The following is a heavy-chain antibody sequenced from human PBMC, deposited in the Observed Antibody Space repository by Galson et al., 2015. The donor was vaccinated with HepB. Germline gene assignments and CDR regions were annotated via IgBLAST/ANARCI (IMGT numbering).Heavy chain of an antibody. D-gene: IGHD6-6*01. CDR1: GDSVSSNSAG. CDR2: TYYRSKWYI. Sequence: CAISGDSVSSNSAGWTWIRQSPSRGLEWLGRTYYRSKWYIDYAVSVKGRITINPDTSKNQVSLRLTSVTPGDTAVYYCSRGGLVKAARGGLAWLDPWGQGTLVTVSS. V-gene: IGHV6-1*01. J-gene: IGHJ5*02. CDR3: SRGGLVKAARGGLAWLDP.